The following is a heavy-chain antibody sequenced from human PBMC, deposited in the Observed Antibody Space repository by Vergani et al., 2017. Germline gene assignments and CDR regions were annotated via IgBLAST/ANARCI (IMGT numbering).Heavy chain of an antibody. CDR3: AKDTAMALDY. Sequence: QVQLVESGGGVVQPGRSLRLSCPASVFTFSLSVIHWVRPAPRQGLSCLSVISYDVSNKYYADSVKGRFTISRDNSKNTLYRQMNSLRAEDTAVYYCAKDTAMALDYWGQGTLVTVSS. V-gene: IGHV3-30*18. CDR2: ISYDVSNK. D-gene: IGHD5-18*01. CDR1: VFTFSLSV. J-gene: IGHJ4*02.